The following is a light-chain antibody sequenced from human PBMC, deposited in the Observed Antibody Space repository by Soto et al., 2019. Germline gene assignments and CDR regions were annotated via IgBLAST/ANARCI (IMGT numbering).Light chain of an antibody. CDR1: QSVSSNF. CDR2: GAS. J-gene: IGKJ1*01. CDR3: QHYGSSWT. Sequence: ENVLTQSPATLSLSPGERTTLSCRASQSVSSNFLDWYQQKPGQAPRLLIYGASSRATGIPDRFSGSGSGTDFTLTISRLEPEDFAVYYCQHYGSSWTFGQGTKVDI. V-gene: IGKV3-20*01.